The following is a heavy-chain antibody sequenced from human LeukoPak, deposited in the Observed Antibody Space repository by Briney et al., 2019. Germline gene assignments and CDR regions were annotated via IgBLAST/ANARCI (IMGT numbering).Heavy chain of an antibody. V-gene: IGHV3-33*03. CDR3: ARSIATMVRGVDDY. J-gene: IGHJ4*02. Sequence: PGGSLRLSCAASGFTFSSYGMHWVRQAPGKGLEWVAVIWYDGSNKYYADSVKGRFTISRDNAKNSLYLQMNSLRAEDTAVYYCARSIATMVRGVDDYWGQGTLVTVSS. CDR1: GFTFSSYG. CDR2: IWYDGSNK. D-gene: IGHD3-10*01.